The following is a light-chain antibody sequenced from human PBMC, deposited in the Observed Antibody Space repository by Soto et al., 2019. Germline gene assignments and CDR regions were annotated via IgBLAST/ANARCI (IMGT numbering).Light chain of an antibody. J-gene: IGKJ2*01. Sequence: EIVLTQSPGTLSLSPGERATLSCRASQSVTSSYLGWYQQKPGQAPRLLIYGASSRATGIPDRFSGSGSGTDFTLTISRLEPEDFAVYYCQHYESSLYTFVQGTKLEIK. V-gene: IGKV3-20*01. CDR1: QSVTSSY. CDR2: GAS. CDR3: QHYESSLYT.